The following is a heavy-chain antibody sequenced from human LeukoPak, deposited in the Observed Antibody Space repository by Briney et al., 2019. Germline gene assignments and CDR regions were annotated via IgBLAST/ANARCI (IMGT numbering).Heavy chain of an antibody. D-gene: IGHD6-6*01. V-gene: IGHV1-8*03. CDR2: MNPNSGNT. CDR1: GYTFTSYD. J-gene: IGHJ4*02. CDR3: ARGIPLVQGSFDY. Sequence: EASVKVSCKASGYTFTSYDINWVRQATGQGLEWMGWMNPNSGNTGYAQEFQGRVTITRNTSISTAYMELSSLRSEDTAVYYCARGIPLVQGSFDYWGQGTLVTVSS.